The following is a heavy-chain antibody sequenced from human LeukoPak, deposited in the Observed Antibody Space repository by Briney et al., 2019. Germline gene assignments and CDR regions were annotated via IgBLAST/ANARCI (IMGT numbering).Heavy chain of an antibody. CDR3: ASSLWEDY. CDR2: IYYSGST. CDR1: GGSISSSSYY. Sequence: SETLSLTCTVSGGSISSSSYYWGWIRQPPGKGLEWIGSIYYSGSTYYNPSLKSRVTISVDTSKNQFSLKLSSVTAADTAVYYCASSLWEDYWGQGTLVIVSS. J-gene: IGHJ4*02. D-gene: IGHD1-26*01. V-gene: IGHV4-39*01.